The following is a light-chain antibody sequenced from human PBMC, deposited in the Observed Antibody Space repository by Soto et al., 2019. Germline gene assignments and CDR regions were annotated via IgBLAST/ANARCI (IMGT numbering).Light chain of an antibody. CDR1: SSNIGAGYD. CDR3: KSYDSSLSGYV. Sequence: QSVLTQPPSVSGAPGQRVTISCTGSSSNIGAGYDVHWYQQLPGTAPKPLIYGNSNRPSGVPDRFSGSKSGTSASLAITGLQAEDEADYYCKSYDSSLSGYVFGTGTKLTVL. CDR2: GNS. J-gene: IGLJ1*01. V-gene: IGLV1-40*01.